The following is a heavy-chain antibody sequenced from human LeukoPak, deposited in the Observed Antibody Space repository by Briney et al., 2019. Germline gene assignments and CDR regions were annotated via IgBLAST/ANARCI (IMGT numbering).Heavy chain of an antibody. CDR1: GGSIGSSNW. J-gene: IGHJ4*02. V-gene: IGHV4-4*02. CDR2: IYHSGST. D-gene: IGHD3-3*01. CDR3: ARSITIFGVVRYYFDY. Sequence: PSETLSLTCAVSGGSIGSSNWWSWVRQPPGKGLEWIGEIYHSGSTNYNPSLKSRVTISVDTSKNQFSLKLSSVTAADTAVYYCARSITIFGVVRYYFDYWGQGTLVTVSS.